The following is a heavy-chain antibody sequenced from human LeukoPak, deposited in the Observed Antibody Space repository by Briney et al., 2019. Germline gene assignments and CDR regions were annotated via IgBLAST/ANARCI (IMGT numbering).Heavy chain of an antibody. J-gene: IGHJ6*02. CDR3: ARGTHYDILTGYPTYYYYGMDV. CDR1: RGTFSSYA. D-gene: IGHD3-9*01. CDR2: IIPILGIA. Sequence: RAAVKVSCKPSRGTFSSYAISWVRQAPGQGHEWMGRIIPILGIANYAQKFQGRVTITADKSTSTAYMELSSLRSEDTAVYYCARGTHYDILTGYPTYYYYGMDVWGQGTTVTVSS. V-gene: IGHV1-69*04.